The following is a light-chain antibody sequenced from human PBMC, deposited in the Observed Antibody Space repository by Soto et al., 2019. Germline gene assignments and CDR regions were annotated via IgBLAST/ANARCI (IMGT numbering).Light chain of an antibody. CDR2: KAS. V-gene: IGKV1-5*03. J-gene: IGKJ2*01. CDR1: QSIGYW. CDR3: QQYNSYFYT. Sequence: DIQMTQSPSTLSASVGDRVTLICRASQSIGYWLAWYQQKPGKDPKVLIHKASSLASGVPSRFSGSGSWTQFSRTISSLQPDDFATYYCQQYNSYFYTFGQGTKLEI.